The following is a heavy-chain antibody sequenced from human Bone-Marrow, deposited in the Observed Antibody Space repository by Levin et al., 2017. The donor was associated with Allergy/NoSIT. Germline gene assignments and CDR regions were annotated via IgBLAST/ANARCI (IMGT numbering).Heavy chain of an antibody. CDR1: GFSLSNARMG. D-gene: IGHD3-10*01. CDR2: IFSNDEK. V-gene: IGHV2-26*01. J-gene: IGHJ4*02. CDR3: ARTPVLTPLWFGELYFDY. Sequence: SGPTLVKPPETLTLTCTVSGFSLSNARMGVSWIRQPPGKALEWLAHIFSNDEKSYSTSLKSRLTISKDTSKSQVVLTMTNMDPVDTATYYCARTPVLTPLWFGELYFDYWGQGTLVTVSS.